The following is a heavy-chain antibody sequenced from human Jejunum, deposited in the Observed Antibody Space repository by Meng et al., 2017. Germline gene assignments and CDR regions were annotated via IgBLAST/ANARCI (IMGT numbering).Heavy chain of an antibody. CDR1: RFTFSNCG. CDR3: PKGRTIGGTTRCFDY. V-gene: IGHV3-23*01. Sequence: SLQISCAASRFTFSNCGMTWVRPAPGQGLECVAHISYNGAETFYADSVKGRFTISRDNSKNTLFLLMNSLRAEDTAVNYCPKGRTIGGTTRCFDYWGQGTRVTGSS. D-gene: IGHD1-1*01. J-gene: IGHJ4*02. CDR2: ISYNGAET.